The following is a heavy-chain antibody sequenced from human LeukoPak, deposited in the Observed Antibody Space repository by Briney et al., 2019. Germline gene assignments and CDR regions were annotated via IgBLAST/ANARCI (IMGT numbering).Heavy chain of an antibody. Sequence: ASVKVSCKASGYTFTSYAMNWVRQAPGQGLEWMGWINTNTGNPTYAQRFTGRFVFSLDTSVSTAYLQISSLKAEDTAVYYCARERITMIVVVPYGMDVWGQGTTVTVSS. V-gene: IGHV7-4-1*02. D-gene: IGHD3-22*01. CDR3: ARERITMIVVVPYGMDV. J-gene: IGHJ6*02. CDR1: GYTFTSYA. CDR2: INTNTGNP.